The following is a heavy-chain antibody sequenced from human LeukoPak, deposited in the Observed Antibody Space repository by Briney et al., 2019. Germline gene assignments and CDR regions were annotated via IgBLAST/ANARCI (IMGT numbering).Heavy chain of an antibody. Sequence: SETLSLTCAVYGGSFSGYYWSWIRQPPGKGLEWIGEINHSGSTNYNPSLKSRVTISVDTSKNQFSLKLSSVTAADTAVYYCARGSPMSDWSQGTLVTVSS. V-gene: IGHV4-34*01. CDR2: INHSGST. CDR3: ARGSPMSD. J-gene: IGHJ4*02. CDR1: GGSFSGYY.